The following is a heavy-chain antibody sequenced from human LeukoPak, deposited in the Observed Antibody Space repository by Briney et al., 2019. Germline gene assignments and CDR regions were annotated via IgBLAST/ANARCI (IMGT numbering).Heavy chain of an antibody. CDR2: ISWNSGSI. V-gene: IGHV3-9*01. CDR3: AKDNRRHYTSGPNPDSLH. Sequence: GGSLRLSCAASGFTFDDYAMHWVRQPPGKGLEWVSGISWNSGSIDYADSVKGRFTISRDNAKSSLYLQMNSLRVEDTAFYYCAKDNRRHYTSGPNPDSLHWGQGALVTVSS. J-gene: IGHJ4*02. D-gene: IGHD6-19*01. CDR1: GFTFDDYA.